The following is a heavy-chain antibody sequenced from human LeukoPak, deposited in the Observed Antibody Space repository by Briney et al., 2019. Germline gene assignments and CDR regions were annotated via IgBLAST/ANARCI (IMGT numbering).Heavy chain of an antibody. CDR1: GGSISSYY. CDR3: ARDLLAAAGRGSYFQH. Sequence: SETLSLTCTVSGGSISSYYWSWIRQPPGKGLEWIGYIYYSGSTNYNPSLKSRVTISVDTSKNQFSLKLSSVTTADTAVYYCARDLLAAAGRGSYFQHWGQGTLVTVSS. CDR2: IYYSGST. J-gene: IGHJ1*01. V-gene: IGHV4-59*12. D-gene: IGHD6-13*01.